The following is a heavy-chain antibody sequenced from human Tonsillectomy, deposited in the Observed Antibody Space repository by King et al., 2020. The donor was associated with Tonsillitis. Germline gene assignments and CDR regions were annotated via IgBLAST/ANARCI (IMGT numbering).Heavy chain of an antibody. CDR1: GFTFRSYA. V-gene: IGHV3-23*04. D-gene: IGHD2-15*01. J-gene: IGHJ3*02. CDR2: ISGSGSST. CDR3: AKDLSQCSGGSCYNAFDI. Sequence: QLVESGGGLVQPGGSLRLSCAVSGFTFRSYAMSCVRQAPGKGLEWVSGISGSGSSTYYADSVKGRFSISRDNSKNTLYVEMNNLSAEDTAVYYCAKDLSQCSGGSCYNAFDIWGQGTMVTVSS.